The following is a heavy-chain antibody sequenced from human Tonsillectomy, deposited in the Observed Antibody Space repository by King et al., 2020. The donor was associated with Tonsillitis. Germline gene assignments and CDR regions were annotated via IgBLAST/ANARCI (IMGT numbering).Heavy chain of an antibody. CDR3: AKSGSSAELDS. D-gene: IGHD1-26*01. Sequence: PLVQSGAEVKKPGASVKVSCKASGYPFTGYFMHWVRQAPGQGLEWMGWINPNSGDTNYPQKFQGRVTMSRDTSISTAYMELSRLRSDDTAVYFCAKSGSSAELDSWGQGTLVAVSS. CDR2: INPNSGDT. CDR1: GYPFTGYF. J-gene: IGHJ5*01. V-gene: IGHV1-2*02.